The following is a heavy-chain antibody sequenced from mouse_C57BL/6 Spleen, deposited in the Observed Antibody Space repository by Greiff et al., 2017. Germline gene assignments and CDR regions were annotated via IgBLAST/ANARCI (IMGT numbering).Heavy chain of an antibody. CDR3: ARGGGSSHFDD. Sequence: QVQLQQPGAELVMPGASVKLSCKASGYTFTSYWMHWVKQRPGQGLEWIGEIDPSDSYTNYNQKFKGKSTLTVDKSSSTAYMQLSSLTSEDSAVYYCARGGGSSHFDDWGQGTTLTVSS. J-gene: IGHJ2*01. D-gene: IGHD1-1*01. CDR1: GYTFTSYW. V-gene: IGHV1-69*01. CDR2: IDPSDSYT.